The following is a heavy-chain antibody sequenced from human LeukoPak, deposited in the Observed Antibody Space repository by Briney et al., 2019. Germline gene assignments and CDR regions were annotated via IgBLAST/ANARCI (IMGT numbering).Heavy chain of an antibody. J-gene: IGHJ4*02. CDR1: GYTLTELS. CDR2: FDPEDGET. V-gene: IGHV1-24*01. Sequence: ASVKVSCKVSGYTLTELSMHWVRQAPGKGLEWMGGFDPEDGETIYAQKFQGRVTMTEDTSTDTAYMELSSLRSEDTAVYYCATLAGGYYGSGSHPDYWGQGTLVTVSS. CDR3: ATLAGGYYGSGSHPDY. D-gene: IGHD3-10*01.